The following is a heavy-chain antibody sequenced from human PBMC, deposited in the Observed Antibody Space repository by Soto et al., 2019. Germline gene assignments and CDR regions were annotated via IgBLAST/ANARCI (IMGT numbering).Heavy chain of an antibody. Sequence: GGSLRLSCAASGFTFSSYSMNWVRQAPGKGLEWVSSISSSSSYIYYADSVKGRFTISRDNAKNSLYLQMNSLRAEDTAVYYCARDQLELSAFDIWGQGTMVTVSS. CDR1: GFTFSSYS. CDR3: ARDQLELSAFDI. CDR2: ISSSSSYI. D-gene: IGHD1-1*01. V-gene: IGHV3-21*01. J-gene: IGHJ3*02.